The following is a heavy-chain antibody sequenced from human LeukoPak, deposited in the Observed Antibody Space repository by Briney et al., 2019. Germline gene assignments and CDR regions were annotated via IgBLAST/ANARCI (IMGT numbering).Heavy chain of an antibody. CDR2: ISCSGGNI. CDR1: GCTIISYS. D-gene: IGHD6-6*01. CDR3: AKDYILAAPTGFDY. Sequence: GGSLRLSCAACGCTIISYSMSAVGQAVGGEVEGVSAISCSGGNIYHAHSVKGQFTISRDNSKNPLYLQMNNLRAEDTAVYYCAKDYILAAPTGFDYWGQRTLGTV. J-gene: IGHJ4*01. V-gene: IGHV3-23*01.